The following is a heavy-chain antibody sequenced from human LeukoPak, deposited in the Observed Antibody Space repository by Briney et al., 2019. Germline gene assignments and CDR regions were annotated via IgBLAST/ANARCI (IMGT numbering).Heavy chain of an antibody. CDR1: GFTFSSYS. V-gene: IGHV3-48*04. CDR3: ARAPGVGATEPDY. J-gene: IGHJ4*02. Sequence: GGSLRLSCAASGFTFSSYSMNWVRQAPGKGLEWVSYISSSSSTIYYADSVKGRFTISRDNAKNSLYLQMNSLRAEDTAVYYCARAPGVGATEPDYWGQGTLVTVSS. CDR2: ISSSSSTI. D-gene: IGHD1-26*01.